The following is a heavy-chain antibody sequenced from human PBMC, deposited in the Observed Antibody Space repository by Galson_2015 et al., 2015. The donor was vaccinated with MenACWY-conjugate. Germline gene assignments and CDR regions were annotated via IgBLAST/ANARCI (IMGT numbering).Heavy chain of an antibody. V-gene: IGHV3-48*04. CDR3: VRGNYYDSNGYSDWDY. CDR2: ISSSSTTI. CDR1: GFTFSSYS. J-gene: IGHJ4*02. Sequence: SLRLSCAASGFTFSSYSMNWVRQAPGKGLGWVSYISSSSTTIYYADSVKGRFTISRDNAKNSLYLQMNSLRAEDTAVYYCVRGNYYDSNGYSDWDYWGQGILVTVSS. D-gene: IGHD3-22*01.